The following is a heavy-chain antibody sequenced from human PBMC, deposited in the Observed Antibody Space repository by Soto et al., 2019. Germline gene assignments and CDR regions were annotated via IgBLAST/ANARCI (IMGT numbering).Heavy chain of an antibody. D-gene: IGHD2-15*01. Sequence: TGGSLRLSCAASGFTFSSYAMSWVRQAPGKGLEWVSAISGSGGSTYYADSVKGRFTISRDNSKNTLYLQMNSLRAEDTAVYYCANGYCSGGSCYNSYAFDIWGQGTMVTVSS. J-gene: IGHJ3*02. CDR2: ISGSGGST. V-gene: IGHV3-23*01. CDR1: GFTFSSYA. CDR3: ANGYCSGGSCYNSYAFDI.